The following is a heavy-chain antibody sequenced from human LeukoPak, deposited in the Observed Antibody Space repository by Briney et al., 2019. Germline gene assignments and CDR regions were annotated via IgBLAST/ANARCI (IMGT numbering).Heavy chain of an antibody. CDR1: GYTFTNYG. V-gene: IGHV1-18*01. Sequence: ASVEVSCKASGYTFTNYGISWVRQAPGQGLEWMGWISAYNGNTNYAQKLQGRVTMTTDTSTSTAYMELRSLRSDDTAVYYCARGPPGSYPNDAFDIWGQGTMVTVSS. CDR2: ISAYNGNT. J-gene: IGHJ3*02. CDR3: ARGPPGSYPNDAFDI. D-gene: IGHD1-26*01.